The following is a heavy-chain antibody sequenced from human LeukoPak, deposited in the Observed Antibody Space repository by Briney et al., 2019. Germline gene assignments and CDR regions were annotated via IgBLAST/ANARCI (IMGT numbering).Heavy chain of an antibody. Sequence: GGSLRLSCAASGFSFSTYAMSWVRQAPGKGLEWVSAISGSGDNTFYADSVKGRFTISRDNSRNTLYLHMNSLRADDTAIYYCAKDRTTMTNYFDYWGQGTLVTVSS. J-gene: IGHJ4*02. CDR3: AKDRTTMTNYFDY. V-gene: IGHV3-23*01. CDR2: ISGSGDNT. D-gene: IGHD3-22*01. CDR1: GFSFSTYA.